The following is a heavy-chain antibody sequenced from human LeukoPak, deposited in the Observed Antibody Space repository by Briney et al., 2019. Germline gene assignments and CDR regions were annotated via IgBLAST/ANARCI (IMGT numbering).Heavy chain of an antibody. CDR1: GFTFSSYA. V-gene: IGHV3-64*01. CDR3: ARGEYGDYSFDY. D-gene: IGHD4-17*01. J-gene: IGHJ4*02. CDR2: ISSNGGST. Sequence: GGSVRLSCAASGFTFSSYAMHWVRQAPGKGLEYVSAISSNGGSTYYANSVKGRFTISRDNSKNTLYLQMGSLRAEDMAVYYCARGEYGDYSFDYWGQGTLVTVSS.